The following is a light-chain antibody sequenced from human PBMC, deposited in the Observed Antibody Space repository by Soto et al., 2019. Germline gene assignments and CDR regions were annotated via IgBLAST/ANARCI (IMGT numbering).Light chain of an antibody. Sequence: EILMTQSPGTLSVSPGERASLSCRASQSVRSNLAWYQQKPGQAPRLLIYGASARATGVPTRFSGSGSGTEFTLTITSLQSEDFAVYYCQHYDNWPPWTFGQGTKVDI. CDR1: QSVRSN. CDR2: GAS. CDR3: QHYDNWPPWT. V-gene: IGKV3-15*01. J-gene: IGKJ1*01.